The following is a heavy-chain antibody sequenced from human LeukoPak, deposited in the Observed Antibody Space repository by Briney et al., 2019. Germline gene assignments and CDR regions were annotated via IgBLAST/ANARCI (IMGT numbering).Heavy chain of an antibody. CDR3: AREGRGGTFDP. D-gene: IGHD3-10*01. Sequence: PGGSLRLSCAASGFTFSNYWMHWVCQAPGKGLLWVSRINSDDSSTRYADSVQGRFTISRDNAKNTLYLHMNSLRAEDTAVYYCAREGRGGTFDPWGQGTLVTVSS. V-gene: IGHV3-74*01. CDR2: INSDDSST. CDR1: GFTFSNYW. J-gene: IGHJ5*02.